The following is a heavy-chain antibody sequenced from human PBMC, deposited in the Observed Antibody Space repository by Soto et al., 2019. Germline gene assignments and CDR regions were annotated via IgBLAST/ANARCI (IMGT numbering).Heavy chain of an antibody. CDR1: GYTFTSYA. D-gene: IGHD2-21*02. J-gene: IGHJ4*02. CDR3: AWSIVVVTALDY. CDR2: INAGNGNT. V-gene: IGHV1-3*05. Sequence: QVQLVQSGAEEKKPGASVKVSCKASGYTFTSYAMHWVRQAPGQRLEWMGWINAGNGNTKYSQKFQVRVTITKDTPASTAYMELISLRSEDTAVSSCAWSIVVVTALDYWGQGTLVTVSS.